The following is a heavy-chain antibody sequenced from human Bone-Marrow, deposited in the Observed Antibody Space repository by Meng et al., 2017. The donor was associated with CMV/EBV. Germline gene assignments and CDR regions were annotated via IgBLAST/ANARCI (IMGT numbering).Heavy chain of an antibody. V-gene: IGHV3-30-3*01. CDR2: ISYDGSNK. CDR1: GFTFSSYE. CDR3: ARDGGYCTNGVCRRTEFDY. Sequence: GESLKISCAASGFTFSSYEMNWVRQAPGKGLEWVAVISYDGSNKYYADSVKGRFTISRDNAKNSLYLQMNSLRAEDTAVYYCARDGGYCTNGVCRRTEFDYWGQGTLVTVSS. D-gene: IGHD2-8*01. J-gene: IGHJ4*02.